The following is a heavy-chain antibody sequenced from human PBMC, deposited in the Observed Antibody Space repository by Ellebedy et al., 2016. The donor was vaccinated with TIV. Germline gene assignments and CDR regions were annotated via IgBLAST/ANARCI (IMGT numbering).Heavy chain of an antibody. CDR3: ARASIPRAFLTGYPEY. J-gene: IGHJ4*02. V-gene: IGHV3-30-3*01. CDR1: GFTFSSYA. Sequence: GGSLRLSXAASGFTFSSYAMHWVRQAPGKGLEWVAVISYNGNNKYYADSVKGRFTISRDNSKNTLYLQMNSLRTEDTAVYYCARASIPRAFLTGYPEYWGQGALITVSS. CDR2: ISYNGNNK. D-gene: IGHD3-9*01.